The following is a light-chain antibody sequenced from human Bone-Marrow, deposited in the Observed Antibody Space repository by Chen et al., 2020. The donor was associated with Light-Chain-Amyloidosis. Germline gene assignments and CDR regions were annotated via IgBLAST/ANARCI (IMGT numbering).Light chain of an antibody. CDR1: SGSIATNY. CDR2: EDD. J-gene: IGLJ3*02. V-gene: IGLV6-57*01. Sequence: NCILTQPHSMSESPGKTVIISCTRSSGSIATNYVQWYQQRPGSSPTTVIYEDDQIPSGFPDRFSGSIDRSSNSASLTISGLKTEDEADNYCQSYQGSSQGVFGGGTKLTVL. CDR3: QSYQGSSQGV.